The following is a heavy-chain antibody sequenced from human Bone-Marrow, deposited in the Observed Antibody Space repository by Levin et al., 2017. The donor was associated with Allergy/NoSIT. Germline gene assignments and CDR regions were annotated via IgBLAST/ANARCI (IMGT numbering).Heavy chain of an antibody. Sequence: GGSLRLSCKGSGYSFTSYWISWVRQMPGKGLEWMGRIDPSDSYTNYSPSFQGHVTISADKSISTAYLQWSSLKASDTAMYYCARQVAAAGEFDYWGQGTLVTVSS. CDR2: IDPSDSYT. D-gene: IGHD6-13*01. CDR3: ARQVAAAGEFDY. CDR1: GYSFTSYW. J-gene: IGHJ4*02. V-gene: IGHV5-10-1*01.